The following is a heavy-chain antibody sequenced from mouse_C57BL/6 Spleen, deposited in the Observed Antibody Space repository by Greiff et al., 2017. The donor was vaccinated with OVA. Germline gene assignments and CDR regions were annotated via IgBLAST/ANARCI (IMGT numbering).Heavy chain of an antibody. CDR3: ARITVVATNWYFDV. J-gene: IGHJ1*03. CDR2: IWWDDDK. D-gene: IGHD1-1*01. Sequence: ESGPGILQPSQTLSLTCSFSGFSLSTFGMGVGWIRQPSGKGLEWLAHIWWDDDKYYNPALKSRLTISKDTSKNQVFLKIANVDTADTATYYCARITVVATNWYFDVWGTGTTVTVSS. V-gene: IGHV8-8*01. CDR1: GFSLSTFGMG.